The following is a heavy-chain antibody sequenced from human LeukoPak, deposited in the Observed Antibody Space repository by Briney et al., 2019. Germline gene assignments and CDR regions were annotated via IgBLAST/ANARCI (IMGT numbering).Heavy chain of an antibody. CDR1: VYTFTGYY. D-gene: IGHD5-18*01. Sequence: ASVKVSCKASVYTFTGYYMHWVRQAPGQGLEWMGWINPNSGGTNYAQKFQGRVTMTRDTSISTAYMELSRLRSDDTAVYYCAREASSLDTAMVLYFDYWGQGTLVTVSS. CDR2: INPNSGGT. J-gene: IGHJ4*02. CDR3: AREASSLDTAMVLYFDY. V-gene: IGHV1-2*02.